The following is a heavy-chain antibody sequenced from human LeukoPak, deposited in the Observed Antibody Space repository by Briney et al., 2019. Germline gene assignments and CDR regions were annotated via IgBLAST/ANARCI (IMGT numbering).Heavy chain of an antibody. CDR3: ARGWYYFDY. D-gene: IGHD2-15*01. J-gene: IGHJ4*02. CDR2: INHSGST. Sequence: SETLSLTCGVSGGSFSGYSWSWLRQPPGKGLEWIGQINHSGSTNYNPSLKSRVTISVDTSKNQFSLKLSSVTAADTAVYYCARGWYYFDYWGQGTLVTVSS. V-gene: IGHV4-34*01. CDR1: GGSFSGYS.